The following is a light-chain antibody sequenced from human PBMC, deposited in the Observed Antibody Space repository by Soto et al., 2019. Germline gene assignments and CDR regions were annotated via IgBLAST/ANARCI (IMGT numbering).Light chain of an antibody. J-gene: IGLJ2*01. Sequence: QSVLTQPASVSGSPGQSITISCTGTSSDGGGYNYVSWYQQHPGKAPKLMISEVSNRPSGVSDRFAGSKSGNTASLTISGLQAEDEADYYCSSYTSNNTPVFGGGTKLTVL. CDR2: EVS. CDR3: SSYTSNNTPV. CDR1: SSDGGGYNY. V-gene: IGLV2-14*01.